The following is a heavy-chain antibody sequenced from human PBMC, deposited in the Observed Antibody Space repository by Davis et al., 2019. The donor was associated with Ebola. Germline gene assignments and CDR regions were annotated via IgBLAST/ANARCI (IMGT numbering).Heavy chain of an antibody. J-gene: IGHJ4*02. CDR2: INHSGST. CDR3: ARASVVGATPFDY. Sequence: MPSETLSLTFAVYGGSFSGHYWTWIRQPPGKGLEWIGEINHSGSTNYNPSLKSRVTISVDTSKNQFSLKLSSVTAADTAVYYCARASVVGATPFDYWGQGTLVTVSS. CDR1: GGSFSGHY. V-gene: IGHV4-34*01. D-gene: IGHD1-26*01.